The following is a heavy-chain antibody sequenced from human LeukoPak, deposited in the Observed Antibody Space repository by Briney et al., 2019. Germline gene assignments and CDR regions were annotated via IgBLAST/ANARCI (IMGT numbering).Heavy chain of an antibody. J-gene: IGHJ6*03. CDR2: IYPGDSDT. D-gene: IGHD3-9*01. CDR3: ARCFRLGGRSYYYYYMDV. V-gene: IGHV5-51*01. Sequence: GESLKISCKGSGYSFTSYWIGWVRQMPGKGLEWMGIIYPGDSDTRYSPSFQGQVTISADKSISTAYLQWSSLKASDTAMYYCARCFRLGGRSYYYYYMDVWGKGTTVTVSS. CDR1: GYSFTSYW.